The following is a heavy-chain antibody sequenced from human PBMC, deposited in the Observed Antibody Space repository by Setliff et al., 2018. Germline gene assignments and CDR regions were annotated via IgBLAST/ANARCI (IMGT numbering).Heavy chain of an antibody. CDR3: ARSPEVGATTYYYYYYMDV. D-gene: IGHD1-26*01. J-gene: IGHJ6*03. Sequence: PSETLSLTCTVSGGSISSGGYYWSWIRQHPGKGLEWIGYIYYSGSTYYNPSLKSRVTISVDTSKNQFSLKLSSVTAADTAVYYCARSPEVGATTYYYYYYMDVWGKGTTVTVSS. V-gene: IGHV4-31*03. CDR2: IYYSGST. CDR1: GGSISSGGYY.